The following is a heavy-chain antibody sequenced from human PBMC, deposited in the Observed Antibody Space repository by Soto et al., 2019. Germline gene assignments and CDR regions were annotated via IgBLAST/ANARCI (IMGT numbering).Heavy chain of an antibody. D-gene: IGHD3-10*01. V-gene: IGHV1-2*02. Sequence: QVQLVQSGAEVKNPGDSVKASCKASGYTFSDYHIYWVRQAPGQGLEWVGWINPNTGRTNSAQKVQGRVVLTRDTCSSPAHMELSSLSSDDTAVYYCARELEGSGTCAFDIWRQGTMVSVSS. CDR3: ARELEGSGTCAFDI. CDR1: GYTFSDYH. J-gene: IGHJ3*02. CDR2: INPNTGRT.